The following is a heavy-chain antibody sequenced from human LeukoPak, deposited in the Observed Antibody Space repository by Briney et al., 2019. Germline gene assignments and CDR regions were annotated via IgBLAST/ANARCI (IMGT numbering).Heavy chain of an antibody. Sequence: PSETLSLTCTVSGGSISSGGCYWSWLRQHPGKGLEWIGYISYSGSTYYNPSLKSRVSISVDTSKSQFSLTLSPVTPEDTAVYYCARGVRGTPGVYYFDYWGQGTLVTVSS. V-gene: IGHV4-31*03. D-gene: IGHD3-16*01. CDR2: ISYSGST. CDR1: GGSISSGGCY. J-gene: IGHJ4*02. CDR3: ARGVRGTPGVYYFDY.